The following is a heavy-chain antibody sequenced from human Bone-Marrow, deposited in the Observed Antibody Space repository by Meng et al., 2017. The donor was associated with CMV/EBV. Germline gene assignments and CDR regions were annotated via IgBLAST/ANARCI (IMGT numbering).Heavy chain of an antibody. J-gene: IGHJ4*02. Sequence: QVQLVQSGSEVTKPGASVKVSCKASGYTFTSYDINWVRQATGQGLEWMGWMSPNSGNTGYAQKLQGRVTMTTDTSTSTAYMELRSLRSDDTAVYYCARDLRSIAARPRAFDYWGQGTLVTVSS. CDR2: MSPNSGNT. CDR1: GYTFTSYD. CDR3: ARDLRSIAARPRAFDY. D-gene: IGHD6-6*01. V-gene: IGHV1-8*01.